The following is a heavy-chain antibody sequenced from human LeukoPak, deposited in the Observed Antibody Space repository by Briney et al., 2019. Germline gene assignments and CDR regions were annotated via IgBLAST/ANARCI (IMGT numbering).Heavy chain of an antibody. CDR2: INHSGST. V-gene: IGHV4-34*01. D-gene: IGHD3-10*01. J-gene: IGHJ4*02. CDR3: ARRGMYGSGSQLDY. Sequence: SETLSLTCAVYGGSFSGYYWSWIRQPPGKGLEWIGEINHSGSTNYNPSLKRRVTISVATSKNQFSLRLSSVTAADTALYYCARRGMYGSGSQLDYWGQGTLVTVSS. CDR1: GGSFSGYY.